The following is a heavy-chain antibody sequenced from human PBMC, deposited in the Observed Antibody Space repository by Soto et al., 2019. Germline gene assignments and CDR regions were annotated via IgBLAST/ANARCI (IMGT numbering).Heavy chain of an antibody. CDR1: GGSISSYY. J-gene: IGHJ6*02. CDR3: AGDLGYGYYYGMDV. D-gene: IGHD4-17*01. V-gene: IGHV4-59*01. CDR2: IYYSGST. Sequence: SETLSLTCTVSGGSISSYYWSWIRQPPGKGLEWIGYIYYSGSTNYNPSLKSRVTISVDTSKNQFSLKLSSVTAADTAVYYCAGDLGYGYYYGMDVWGQGTTVTVSS.